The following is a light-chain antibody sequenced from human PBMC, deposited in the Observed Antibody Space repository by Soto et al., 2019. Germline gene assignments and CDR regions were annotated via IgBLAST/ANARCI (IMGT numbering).Light chain of an antibody. Sequence: QSALTQPASLSGSPGQSITISCTGTSSDIGAYDYVSWFQQHPGKAPKLMIYEVNNRPSGVSNRFSGSKSGNTAYLTISGLQVEDEAEYFCCSFTTTSTHVFGTGTKLTVL. V-gene: IGLV2-14*01. CDR3: CSFTTTSTHV. CDR2: EVN. J-gene: IGLJ1*01. CDR1: SSDIGAYDY.